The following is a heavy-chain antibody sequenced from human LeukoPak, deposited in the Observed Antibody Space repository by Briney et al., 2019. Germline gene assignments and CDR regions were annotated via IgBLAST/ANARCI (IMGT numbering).Heavy chain of an antibody. D-gene: IGHD6-13*01. CDR1: GFSFSSYW. V-gene: IGHV3-7*01. CDR3: ARDPGIAAAGTVGYFDS. J-gene: IGHJ4*02. Sequence: GGSLRLSCVASGFSFSSYWMSWVRQTPGKGLEWVANIKQEGSARYYVDTVTGRFTISRDNAMNSLYLQMNSLRVEDTAVYYCARDPGIAAAGTVGYFDSWGQGILVTVSS. CDR2: IKQEGSAR.